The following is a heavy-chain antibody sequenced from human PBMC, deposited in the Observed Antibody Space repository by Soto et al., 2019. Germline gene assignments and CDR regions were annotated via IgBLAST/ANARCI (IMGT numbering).Heavy chain of an antibody. CDR3: ASGYGGNPGAFDI. CDR1: GGTFSSYT. J-gene: IGHJ3*02. Sequence: QVQLVQSGAEVKKPASSVKVSCKASGGTFSSYTISWVRQAPGQGLEWMGRIIPILGIANYAQKFQGRVTITADKSTSTAYMELSSLRSEDTAVYYCASGYGGNPGAFDIWGQGTMVTVSS. D-gene: IGHD2-15*01. V-gene: IGHV1-69*02. CDR2: IIPILGIA.